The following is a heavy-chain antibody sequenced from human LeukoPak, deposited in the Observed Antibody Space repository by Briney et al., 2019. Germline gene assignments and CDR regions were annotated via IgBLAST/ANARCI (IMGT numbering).Heavy chain of an antibody. D-gene: IGHD1-26*01. CDR2: IKQDGSEK. CDR1: GFTFSSYW. Sequence: GGSLRLSCAVSGFTFSSYWMSWVRQAPGKGLEWVANIKQDGSEKYYVDSVKGRSTISRDNAKNSLYLQMNSLRAEDTAVYYCARVGATYYYYYTDVWGKGTTVTVSS. CDR3: ARVGATYYYYYTDV. V-gene: IGHV3-7*01. J-gene: IGHJ6*03.